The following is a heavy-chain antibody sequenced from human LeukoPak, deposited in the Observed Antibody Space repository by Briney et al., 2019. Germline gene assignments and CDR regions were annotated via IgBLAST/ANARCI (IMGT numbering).Heavy chain of an antibody. D-gene: IGHD3-10*01. J-gene: IGHJ4*02. CDR1: GGSISNNY. Sequence: SETLSLTCTVSGGSISNNYWSWIRQPSGKGLGWIGYIYNGGSTDYNPSLKSRVTISVDTSKNQFSLKLSSVTAADTAVYYCARLLHGSGSYSYYFDYWGQGTLVTVSS. V-gene: IGHV4-59*08. CDR2: IYNGGST. CDR3: ARLLHGSGSYSYYFDY.